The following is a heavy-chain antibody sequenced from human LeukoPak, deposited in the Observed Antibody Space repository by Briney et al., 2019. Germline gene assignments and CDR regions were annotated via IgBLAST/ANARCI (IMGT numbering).Heavy chain of an antibody. V-gene: IGHV4-4*07. CDR2: MFTSGDS. CDR1: GDSMINYY. D-gene: IGHD5-12*01. J-gene: IGHJ4*02. Sequence: SETLSLTCTVSGDSMINYYWSWIRQPAGKGLEWIGRMFTSGDSNYNPSLRSRVTMSLDMSNNQFSLKVNSVTAADTAVYYCARTHREGGGYDYGLEHWGRGILVSVSS. CDR3: ARTHREGGGYDYGLEH.